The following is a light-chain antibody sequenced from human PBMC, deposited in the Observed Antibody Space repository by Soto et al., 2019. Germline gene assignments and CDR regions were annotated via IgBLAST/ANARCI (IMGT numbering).Light chain of an antibody. J-gene: IGKJ5*01. CDR1: QSVSSTF. CDR3: QQFGSSVT. Sequence: EIVLTQSPGTLSLSPGETATLSCRASQSVSSTFLTWYQQKPGQAPRLLIYGASNRATGIPARFSGSGSGTDFTLTISRLEPEDFAVYYCQQFGSSVTFGQGTRLEIK. CDR2: GAS. V-gene: IGKV3-20*01.